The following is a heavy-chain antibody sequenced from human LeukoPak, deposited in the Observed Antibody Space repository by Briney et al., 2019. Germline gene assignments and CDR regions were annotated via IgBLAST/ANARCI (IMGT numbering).Heavy chain of an antibody. Sequence: ASVKVSCKASGYTFTGYYMHWVRQAPGQGLEWMGWINPNSGGTNYAQKFQGRVTMTRDTSISTAYMELSRLRSDDTAVYYCAKITPGDYARERFHWFDPWGQGTLVTVSS. J-gene: IGHJ5*02. CDR1: GYTFTGYY. D-gene: IGHD4-17*01. CDR3: AKITPGDYARERFHWFDP. V-gene: IGHV1-2*02. CDR2: INPNSGGT.